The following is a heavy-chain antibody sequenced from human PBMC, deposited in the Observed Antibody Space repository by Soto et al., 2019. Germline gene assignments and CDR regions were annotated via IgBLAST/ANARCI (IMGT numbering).Heavy chain of an antibody. CDR1: GYTFTSCD. J-gene: IGHJ6*02. CDR3: ARGRVDIAARPNRYYYGMDV. CDR2: KNPNSGNT. V-gene: IGHV1-8*01. Sequence: ASVKVSCKASGYTFTSCDINWMRQATGQGLERKGWKNPNSGNTGDAQKLQGRVTITRNSSISTAYMERSSRRSEGTAEYYCARGRVDIAARPNRYYYGMDVWGQGTKVTVSS. D-gene: IGHD6-6*01.